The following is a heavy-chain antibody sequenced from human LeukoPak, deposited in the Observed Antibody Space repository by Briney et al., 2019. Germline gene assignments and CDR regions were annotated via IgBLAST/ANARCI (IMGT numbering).Heavy chain of an antibody. CDR1: GFAFNNYA. CDR2: ISGSGGNT. V-gene: IGHV3-23*01. CDR3: AKVRYDSSGFQSPYFDH. J-gene: IGHJ4*02. Sequence: GGSLRLSCAASGFAFNNYAMSWVRRAPGKGLEWVSGISGSGGNTYYADSVRGRFTISRDSSKNTLFLQMNSLRVEDTAVYYCAKVRYDSSGFQSPYFDHWGQGTLVTVSS. D-gene: IGHD3-22*01.